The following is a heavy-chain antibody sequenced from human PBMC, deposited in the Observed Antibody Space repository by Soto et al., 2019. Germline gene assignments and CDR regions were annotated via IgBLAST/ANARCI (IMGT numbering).Heavy chain of an antibody. CDR1: GFTFDDYA. D-gene: IGHD5-18*01. J-gene: IGHJ3*02. CDR2: ISWNSGSI. Sequence: SLRLSCAASGFTFDDYAMHWVRQAPGKGLEWVSGISWNSGSIGYADSVKGRFTISRDNAKNSLYLQMNSLRAEDTALYYCAKAPAALAARYSHGLHDAFDIWGQGTMVTVSS. CDR3: AKAPAALAARYSHGLHDAFDI. V-gene: IGHV3-9*01.